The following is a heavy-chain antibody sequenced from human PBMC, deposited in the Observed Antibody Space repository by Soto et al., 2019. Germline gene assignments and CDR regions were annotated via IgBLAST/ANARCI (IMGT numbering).Heavy chain of an antibody. V-gene: IGHV3-33*01. J-gene: IGHJ4*02. CDR3: ARDLGSSGQFDY. CDR2: IWYDGSNK. Sequence: QVQLVESGGGVVQPGRSLRLSCAASGFTFSSYGMHWVRQAPGKGLEWVAGIWYDGSNKYYADSVKGRFTISRENSKNTLYLQMNSLRAEDTAVYYCARDLGSSGQFDYWGQGTLVTVSS. CDR1: GFTFSSYG. D-gene: IGHD6-19*01.